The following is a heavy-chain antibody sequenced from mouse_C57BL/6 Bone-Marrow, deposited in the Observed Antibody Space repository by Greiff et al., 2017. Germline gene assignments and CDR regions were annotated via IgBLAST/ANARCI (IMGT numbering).Heavy chain of an antibody. D-gene: IGHD6-5*01. CDR1: GFNINNTY. J-gene: IGHJ3*01. CDR3: AAYTWFAY. Sequence: VQLQQSVAELVRPGASVKLSCTASGFNINNTYMHWVHQCPEQGLEWIGRIVPANGNTKCASKFQGKATITADTSSNTAYLQLSSLTYEGTAIYYCAAYTWFAYWGQGTLVTVSA. CDR2: IVPANGNT. V-gene: IGHV14-3*01.